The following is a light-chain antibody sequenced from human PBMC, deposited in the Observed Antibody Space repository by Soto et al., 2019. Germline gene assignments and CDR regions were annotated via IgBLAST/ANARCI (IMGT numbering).Light chain of an antibody. CDR3: QHLRNYPFS. V-gene: IGKV1-9*01. J-gene: IGKJ2*03. Sequence: DIQLTQSPSFLSASVGDRVTVSCRASQDISTSLAWFQQKAGKVPQLLVYPASTLQDGVPSRFSGSGSGTYFTLTITNLQAEDFATYYCQHLRNYPFSFGQGTKLDIK. CDR2: PAS. CDR1: QDISTS.